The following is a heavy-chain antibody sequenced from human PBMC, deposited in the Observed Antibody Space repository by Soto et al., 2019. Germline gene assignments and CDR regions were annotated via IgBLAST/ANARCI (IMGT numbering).Heavy chain of an antibody. CDR2: ISYDGSNK. CDR1: XXXFSSYA. D-gene: IGHD5-18*01. V-gene: IGHV3-30-3*01. J-gene: IGHJ2*01. Sequence: QVQLVESGGGVVQPGRXXXXXXXXXXXXFSSYAXHWVRQAPGKGLEWVAVISYDGSNKYYADSVKGRFTISRDNSKNTLYLQMNSLRAEDTAVYYCARDPLWGTAMVLWYFDLWXRGTLVTVSS. CDR3: ARDPLWGTAMVLWYFDL.